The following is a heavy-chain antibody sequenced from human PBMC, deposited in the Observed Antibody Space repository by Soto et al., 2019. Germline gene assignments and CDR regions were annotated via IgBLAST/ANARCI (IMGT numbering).Heavy chain of an antibody. D-gene: IGHD5-18*01. Sequence: GGSLRLSCAASGFTFISYAMSWVRQAPGKGLEWVSAISGSGGSTYYADSVKGRFTISRDNSKNTLYLQMNSLRAEDTAVYYCAKAPGLGYSYGFYYYYGMDVWGQGTTVTVSS. CDR2: ISGSGGST. CDR3: AKAPGLGYSYGFYYYYGMDV. V-gene: IGHV3-23*01. J-gene: IGHJ6*02. CDR1: GFTFISYA.